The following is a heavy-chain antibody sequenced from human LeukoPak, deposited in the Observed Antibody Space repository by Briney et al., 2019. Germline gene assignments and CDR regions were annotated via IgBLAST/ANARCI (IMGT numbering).Heavy chain of an antibody. Sequence: KPSETLSLICSVSGVSISSNYWTWIRQPPGKGLEWIGYIYYSGISNYNPSLKSRVTISVDTSKAQFSLKLSSVTAADTAVYYCARGQAGSRYALDIWGQGTMVTVSS. CDR1: GVSISSNY. J-gene: IGHJ3*02. CDR3: ARGQAGSRYALDI. D-gene: IGHD6-19*01. V-gene: IGHV4-59*01. CDR2: IYYSGIS.